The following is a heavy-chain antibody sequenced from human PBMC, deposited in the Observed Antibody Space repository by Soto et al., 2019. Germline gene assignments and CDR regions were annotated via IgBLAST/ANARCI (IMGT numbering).Heavy chain of an antibody. CDR3: AREDIVVVPAAPYYYGMDV. V-gene: IGHV4-4*07. J-gene: IGHJ6*02. D-gene: IGHD2-2*01. Sequence: PSETLSLTCTVSGGSISSYYWSWIRQPAGKGLEWIGRIYTSGSTNYNPSLKSRVTMSVDTSKNQFSLKLSSVTAADTAVYYCAREDIVVVPAAPYYYGMDVWGQGTTVTVSS. CDR1: GGSISSYY. CDR2: IYTSGST.